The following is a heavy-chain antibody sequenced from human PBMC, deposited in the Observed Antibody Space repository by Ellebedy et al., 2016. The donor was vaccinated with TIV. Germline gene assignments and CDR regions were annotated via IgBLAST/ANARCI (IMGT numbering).Heavy chain of an antibody. CDR2: IIPIFGTA. J-gene: IGHJ4*02. CDR1: GGTFSSYA. CDR3: AREGRILTGSDY. V-gene: IGHV1-69*13. D-gene: IGHD3-9*01. Sequence: ASVKVSCKASGGTFSSYAISWVRQAPGQGLEWMGGIIPIFGTANYAQKFQGRVTITADESTSTAYMELSSLRSEDTAVYYCAREGRILTGSDYWGQGTLVTVSS.